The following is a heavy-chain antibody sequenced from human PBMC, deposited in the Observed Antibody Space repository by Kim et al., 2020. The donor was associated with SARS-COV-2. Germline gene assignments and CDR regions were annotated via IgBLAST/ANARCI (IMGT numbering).Heavy chain of an antibody. CDR3: ARHFVGATQFDY. Sequence: SETLSLTCTVSGGSISSSSYYWGWIRQPPGKGLEWIGSIYYSGSTYYNPSLKSRVTISVDTSKNQFSLKLSSVTAADTAVYYCARHFVGATQFDYWGQGTLVTVSS. CDR1: GGSISSSSYY. V-gene: IGHV4-39*01. CDR2: IYYSGST. D-gene: IGHD1-26*01. J-gene: IGHJ4*02.